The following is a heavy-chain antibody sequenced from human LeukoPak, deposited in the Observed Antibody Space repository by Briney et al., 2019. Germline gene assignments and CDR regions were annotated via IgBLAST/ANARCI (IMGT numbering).Heavy chain of an antibody. CDR3: ASCLLEVPAVKLGPWGVPYYYYGMDV. CDR1: GGTFSSYA. CDR2: IIPIFGTA. V-gene: IGHV1-69*01. Sequence: GTSVKVSCKASGGTFSSYAISWVRQAPGQGLEWMGGIIPIFGTANYAQKFQGRVTITADESTSTAYMELSSLRSEDTAVYYCASCLLEVPAVKLGPWGVPYYYYGMDVWGKGTTVTVSS. J-gene: IGHJ6*04. D-gene: IGHD2-2*01.